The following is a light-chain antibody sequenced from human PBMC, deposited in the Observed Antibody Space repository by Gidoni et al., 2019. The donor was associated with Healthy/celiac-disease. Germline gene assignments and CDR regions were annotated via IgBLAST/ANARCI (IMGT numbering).Light chain of an antibody. CDR1: QSISSY. CDR3: QQRSNWPTWT. J-gene: IGKJ1*01. V-gene: IGKV3-11*01. Sequence: DIVLTQSPATLSLSPGERATLSCRASQSISSYLAWYQQKPGQPPRPLIYDASNRATGSPARCSGGGSGTDFILTISSLEPEDFAVYYCQQRSNWPTWTFGQGTKVEIK. CDR2: DAS.